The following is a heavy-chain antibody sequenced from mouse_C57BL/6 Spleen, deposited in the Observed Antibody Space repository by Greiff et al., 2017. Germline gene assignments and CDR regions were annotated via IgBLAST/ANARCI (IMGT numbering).Heavy chain of an antibody. CDR2: IYPRSGKT. CDR3: ARNGNYAMDY. J-gene: IGHJ4*01. V-gene: IGHV1-81*01. CDR1: GYTFTSYG. Sequence: VQLQQSGAELARPGASVKLSCKASGYTFTSYGTSWVKQRSGQGLEWIGEIYPRSGKTYYNQKFKGKATLTADKSSSTAYMVHRSLSSEDSAVYFCARNGNYAMDYWGQGTSVTVSS. D-gene: IGHD2-1*01.